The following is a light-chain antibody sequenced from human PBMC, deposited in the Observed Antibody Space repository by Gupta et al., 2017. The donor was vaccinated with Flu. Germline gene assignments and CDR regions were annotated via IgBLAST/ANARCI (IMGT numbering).Light chain of an antibody. CDR1: QSIRNY. J-gene: IGKJ4*01. CDR2: ASS. V-gene: IGKV1-39*01. CDR3: QQSLSAPFT. Sequence: DIQMTQSPSSLSASVGDRVIITCRASQSIRNYLNWYQQKPGKAPKLLISASSTFQTGVPSRFSGSGSRTXFTLTIXSLQPEDFPTYYCQQSLSAPFTFGXGTKVEIK.